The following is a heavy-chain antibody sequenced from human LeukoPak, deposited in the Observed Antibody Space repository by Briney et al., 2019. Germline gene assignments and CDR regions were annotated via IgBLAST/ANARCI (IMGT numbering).Heavy chain of an antibody. J-gene: IGHJ4*02. Sequence: PGGSLRLSCAASGFTFSSYWMSWVRQAPGKGREWVANIRQDGSEKYYVDSLKGRFTISRDNAKNSLYLQMNSLRAEATAVYYCASGQTTSDFWGQGALVTVSS. CDR3: ASGQTTSDF. D-gene: IGHD4-11*01. V-gene: IGHV3-7*01. CDR1: GFTFSSYW. CDR2: IRQDGSEK.